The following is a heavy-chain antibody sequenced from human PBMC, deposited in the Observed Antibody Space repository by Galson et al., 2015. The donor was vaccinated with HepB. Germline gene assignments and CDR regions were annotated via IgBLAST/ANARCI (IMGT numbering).Heavy chain of an antibody. Sequence: SVKVSCKASGYTFTSYYMHWVRQAPGQGLEWMGIINPSGGSTSYAQKFQGRVTMTRDTSTSTVYMELSSLRSEDTAVYYCAKGSGSKVVDYYYGMDVWGQGTTVTVSS. D-gene: IGHD3-10*01. J-gene: IGHJ6*02. CDR2: INPSGGST. V-gene: IGHV1-46*01. CDR1: GYTFTSYY. CDR3: AKGSGSKVVDYYYGMDV.